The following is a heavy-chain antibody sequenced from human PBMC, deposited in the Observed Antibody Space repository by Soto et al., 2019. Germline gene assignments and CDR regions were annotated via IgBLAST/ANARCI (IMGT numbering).Heavy chain of an antibody. D-gene: IGHD4-17*01. Sequence: QVQLVESGGGVVQPGRSLRLSCAASGFTFSDYGMLWVRQAPGKGLEWVAVISYDSSDTYYAESVKGRFAISRDNSMNTQYLQMNSLRAEDTAVYYWAKVLAESYGDYVPSPFPFDYWGQGTLVTVSS. CDR1: GFTFSDYG. CDR2: ISYDSSDT. CDR3: AKVLAESYGDYVPSPFPFDY. V-gene: IGHV3-30*18. J-gene: IGHJ4*02.